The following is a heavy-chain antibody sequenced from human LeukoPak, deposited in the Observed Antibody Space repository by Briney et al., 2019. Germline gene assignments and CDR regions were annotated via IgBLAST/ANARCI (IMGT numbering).Heavy chain of an antibody. V-gene: IGHV3-30*04. Sequence: GGSLRLSCAASGFTFSSYAMYWVRQTPGKGLEWVAVISYDGSNKYYADSVKGRFTISRDNSKNTLYLQMNSLRAEDTAVYYCAGVGGTAMALTYFDYWGQGTLVTVSS. J-gene: IGHJ4*02. CDR2: ISYDGSNK. CDR1: GFTFSSYA. CDR3: AGVGGTAMALTYFDY. D-gene: IGHD5-18*01.